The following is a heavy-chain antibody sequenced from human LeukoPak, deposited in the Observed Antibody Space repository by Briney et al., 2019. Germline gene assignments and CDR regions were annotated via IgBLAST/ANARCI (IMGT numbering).Heavy chain of an antibody. V-gene: IGHV1-24*01. Sequence: WASVKVSCNISGYTLTDFSMHWVRQAPGKGLEWMGGFNREDDEPIYAPHFRGRVTVTEDTSTDTAYMELSVLRSEDTAVYYCATLDSYYDNSGRPLIPDWGQGTLVTVSS. D-gene: IGHD3-22*01. CDR3: ATLDSYYDNSGRPLIPD. CDR2: FNREDDEP. J-gene: IGHJ4*02. CDR1: GYTLTDFS.